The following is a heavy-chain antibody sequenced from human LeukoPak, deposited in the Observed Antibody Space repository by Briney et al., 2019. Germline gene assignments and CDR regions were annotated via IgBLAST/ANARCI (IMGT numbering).Heavy chain of an antibody. V-gene: IGHV3-23*01. Sequence: GGSLRLSCAASGFTFSNYDMSWVRQAPGKGLEWVSSMSGSGGSTYYADSVKGRFTISRDNSRNTLYLQMNSLRAEDTAVYYCAKDDGGSYYIYYYYMDVWGKGTTVTISS. J-gene: IGHJ6*03. CDR2: MSGSGGST. CDR3: AKDDGGSYYIYYYYMDV. CDR1: GFTFSNYD. D-gene: IGHD1-26*01.